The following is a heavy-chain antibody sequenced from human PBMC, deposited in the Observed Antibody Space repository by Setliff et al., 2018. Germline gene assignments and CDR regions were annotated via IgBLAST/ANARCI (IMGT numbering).Heavy chain of an antibody. J-gene: IGHJ6*03. Sequence: GASVKVSCKASGGTFSSSAISWVRQAPGQGLEWMGGIIIMFGTTNYAQKFQGRLTIITDESTNTAFMQLSSLRSDDTAVYYCVREGVDRRSSTDYRYYMDAWGKGTTVTVSS. CDR1: GGTFSSSA. CDR3: VREGVDRRSSTDYRYYMDA. V-gene: IGHV1-69*05. D-gene: IGHD6-6*01. CDR2: IIIMFGTT.